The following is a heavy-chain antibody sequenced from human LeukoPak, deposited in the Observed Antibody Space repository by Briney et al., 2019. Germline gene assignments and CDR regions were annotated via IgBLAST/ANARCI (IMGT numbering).Heavy chain of an antibody. CDR2: IYYSGST. J-gene: IGHJ5*02. CDR3: AKGAGGFSYYNWFDP. D-gene: IGHD5-18*01. V-gene: IGHV4-39*07. Sequence: PSETLSLTCTVSGGSISSSSYYWGWIHQPPGKGLEWIGSIYYSGSTYYNPSLKSRVTISVDTSKNQFSLKLASVTAADTAIYYCAKGAGGFSYYNWFDPWGQGTLVTVSS. CDR1: GGSISSSSYY.